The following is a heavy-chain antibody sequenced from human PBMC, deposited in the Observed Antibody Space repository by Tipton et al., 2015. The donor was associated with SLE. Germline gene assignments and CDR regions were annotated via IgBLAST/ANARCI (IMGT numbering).Heavy chain of an antibody. CDR2: ISTDGSST. CDR3: ARASSDTAKDY. CDR1: GFTFSSFW. V-gene: IGHV3-74*01. D-gene: IGHD5-18*01. J-gene: IGHJ4*02. Sequence: SLRLSCASSGFTFSSFWMHWVRQAPGKGLVGVSRISTDGSSTSYADSVKGRFTISRDNAKNSLYLQMNTLRAEDTAVYYCARASSDTAKDYWGQGTLVTVSS.